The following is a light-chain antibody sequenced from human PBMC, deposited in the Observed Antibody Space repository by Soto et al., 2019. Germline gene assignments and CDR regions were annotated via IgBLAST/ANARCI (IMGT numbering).Light chain of an antibody. J-gene: IGKJ4*01. CDR3: QQYSSSPPT. V-gene: IGKV3-20*01. CDR2: GAS. CDR1: QSLSSRY. Sequence: EIVLTQSPGTLSLSPGDRATLSCRASQSLSSRYLAWYRQKPGQAPRLLTYGASNRATGIPDRFSGSGSGTDFTLTISRLEPGDFAVYYCQQYSSSPPTFGGGTKVEIK.